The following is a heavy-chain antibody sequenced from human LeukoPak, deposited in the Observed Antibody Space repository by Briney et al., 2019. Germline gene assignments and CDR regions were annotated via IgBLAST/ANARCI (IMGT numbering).Heavy chain of an antibody. CDR3: AKADEAITFGGFYYGMAV. CDR1: GFTFSSYA. CDR2: ISGSGGST. D-gene: IGHD1-14*01. V-gene: IGHV3-23*01. J-gene: IGHJ6*02. Sequence: GGSLRLSCAASGFTFSSYAMSWVRQAPGKGLEWVSAISGSGGSTYYADSVKGRFTISRDNSKNTLYLQMNSLRAEDTAVYYCAKADEAITFGGFYYGMAVWGQGTTVTVSS.